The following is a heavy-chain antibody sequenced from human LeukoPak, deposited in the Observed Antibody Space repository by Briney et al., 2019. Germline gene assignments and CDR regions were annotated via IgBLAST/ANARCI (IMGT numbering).Heavy chain of an antibody. CDR3: ARDIQLST. J-gene: IGHJ3*01. D-gene: IGHD5-24*01. CDR1: GFTFGTYA. CDR2: ISFSGANT. Sequence: GGSLRLSCAASGFTFGTYAMNWVRQAPGKGLDWVSLISFSGANTYYADSVKGRFTISRDNSKDTLFLQMNSLRAEDTAIYYCARDIQLSTWGLGTMVTVSS. V-gene: IGHV3-23*01.